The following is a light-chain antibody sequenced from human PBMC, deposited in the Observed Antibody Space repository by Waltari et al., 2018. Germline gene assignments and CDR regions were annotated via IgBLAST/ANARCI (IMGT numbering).Light chain of an antibody. V-gene: IGKV2-28*01. Sequence: DIVVTQSPLSLPVTPGEPASISCRSSQSLLHRNGHNYLDWYLQRPGQSPQLLIYLGSNRASGVPDRFSVSGSGTDFTLRISRVEAEDVGVYYCMQSLQALWTFGPGTKLEI. CDR1: QSLLHRNGHNY. J-gene: IGKJ1*01. CDR2: LGS. CDR3: MQSLQALWT.